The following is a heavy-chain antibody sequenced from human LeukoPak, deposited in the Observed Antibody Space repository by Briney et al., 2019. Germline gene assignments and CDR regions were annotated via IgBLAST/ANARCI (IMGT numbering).Heavy chain of an antibody. CDR2: IYHSGST. CDR3: ARVTMIVVVIETYYFDY. V-gene: IGHV4-38-2*02. D-gene: IGHD3-22*01. J-gene: IGHJ4*02. CDR1: GYSISSGYY. Sequence: SETLSLTCTVSGYSISSGYYWGWIRQPPGKGLEWIGSIYHSGSTYYNPSLKSRVTISVDTSKNQFSLKLSSVTAADTAVYYCARVTMIVVVIETYYFDYWGQGTLVTVSS.